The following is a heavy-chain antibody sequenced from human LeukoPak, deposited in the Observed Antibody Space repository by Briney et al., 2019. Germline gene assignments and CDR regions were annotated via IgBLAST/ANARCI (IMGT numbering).Heavy chain of an antibody. Sequence: ASVKVSCKASGYTFIAYYVHWVRQPPGQGLEWMGWINPNSGGTNYAQKFQGRVTMSRDTSISTAYMELSRVTSDDTGVYYCARGGYCSITSCGYFDYWGQGTLVTVSS. CDR2: INPNSGGT. CDR1: GYTFIAYY. D-gene: IGHD2-2*01. V-gene: IGHV1-2*02. J-gene: IGHJ4*02. CDR3: ARGGYCSITSCGYFDY.